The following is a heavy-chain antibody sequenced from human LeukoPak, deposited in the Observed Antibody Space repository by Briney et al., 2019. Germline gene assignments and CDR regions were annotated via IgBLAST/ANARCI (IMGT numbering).Heavy chain of an antibody. CDR2: INSNSSYI. J-gene: IGHJ3*02. CDR3: ARGPRIAAAGAFDI. D-gene: IGHD6-13*01. CDR1: GFTLSSYA. Sequence: GGSLRLSCAASGFTLSSYAMSWVRQAPGKGLEWVSSINSNSSYIYYADSLKGRFTISRDNSKNSLYLQMNSLRAEDTAVYYCARGPRIAAAGAFDIWGQGTMVTVSS. V-gene: IGHV3-21*01.